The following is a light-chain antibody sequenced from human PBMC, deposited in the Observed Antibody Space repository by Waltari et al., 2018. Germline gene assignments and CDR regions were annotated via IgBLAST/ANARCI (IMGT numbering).Light chain of an antibody. CDR2: VNSDGTH. V-gene: IGLV4-69*01. CDR1: SGHSSNV. J-gene: IGLJ3*02. Sequence: QLVLTQSPSASASLGASVKLTCTLSSGHSSNVIAWLQQQPEKGPRFLMKVNSDGTHSKGDESPDRFSGSSSGAGRYLTISSLQSEDEADYYCQTGGHGTWVFGGGTKLTVL. CDR3: QTGGHGTWV.